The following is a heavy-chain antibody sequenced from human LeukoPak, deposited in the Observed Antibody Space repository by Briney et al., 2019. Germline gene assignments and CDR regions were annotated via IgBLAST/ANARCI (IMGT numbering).Heavy chain of an antibody. CDR2: ISGSGGST. D-gene: IGHD5-12*01. CDR1: GFTASSNY. V-gene: IGHV3-23*01. J-gene: IGHJ4*02. Sequence: GGSLRLSCAASGFTASSNYMSWVGQAPGKGLGWVSAISGSGGSTYYADSVKGRFTISRDNSKNTLYLQMNSLRAEDTAVYYCAKGGKATADYWRQGTLVTVSS. CDR3: AKGGKATADY.